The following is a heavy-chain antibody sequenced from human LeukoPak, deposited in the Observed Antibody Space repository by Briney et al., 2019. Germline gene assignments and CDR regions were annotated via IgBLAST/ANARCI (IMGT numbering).Heavy chain of an antibody. Sequence: PGGSLRLSCAASGFTFGSYAMHWVRQAPGKGLEWVAVISYDGSNKYYADSVKGRFTISRDNSKNTLYLQMNSLRAEDTAVYYCAKGSGDGYRFDYWGQGTLVTVSS. J-gene: IGHJ4*02. D-gene: IGHD5-24*01. V-gene: IGHV3-30*04. CDR1: GFTFGSYA. CDR3: AKGSGDGYRFDY. CDR2: ISYDGSNK.